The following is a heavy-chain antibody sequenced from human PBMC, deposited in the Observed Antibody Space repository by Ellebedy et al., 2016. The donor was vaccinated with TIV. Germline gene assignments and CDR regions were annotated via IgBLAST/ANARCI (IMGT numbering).Heavy chain of an antibody. J-gene: IGHJ4*02. CDR1: GFSVSTRGLL. CDR3: HSRAWRESGFDY. D-gene: IGHD3-22*01. V-gene: IGHV2-70*04. CDR2: IDWDDDK. Sequence: SGPTLVKPTQTLTLTCTFSGFSVSTRGLLMSWIRQPPGKALEWLARIDWDDDKFYRTSLKSRLTISKDTSKNQVVLTMTNMDPLDTATYYCHSRAWRESGFDYWGQGTLVTVSS.